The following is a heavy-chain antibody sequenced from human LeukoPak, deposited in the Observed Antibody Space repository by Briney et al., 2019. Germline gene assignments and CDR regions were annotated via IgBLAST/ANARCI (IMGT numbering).Heavy chain of an antibody. D-gene: IGHD5-18*01. CDR3: ARTIGGYSYAYFFDF. Sequence: GGSLRLSCAASGFTFSTYVMHWVRQAPGKGLDWVAIIWHDGTNKYYADSVKGRFTISRDNSKNTLYLQMNSLRVEDTAVYYCARTIGGYSYAYFFDFCGQGTLVTVSS. CDR2: IWHDGTNK. CDR1: GFTFSTYV. J-gene: IGHJ4*02. V-gene: IGHV3-33*01.